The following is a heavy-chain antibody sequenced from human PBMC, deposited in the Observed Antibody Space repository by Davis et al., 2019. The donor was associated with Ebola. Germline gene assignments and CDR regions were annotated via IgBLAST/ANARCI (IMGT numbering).Heavy chain of an antibody. D-gene: IGHD2-21*02. Sequence: PGGSLRLSCAASGFTFDAYAMHWVRQAPGKGLEWVSGISWNSGSIGYVDSVKGRFTISRDNAKNSLYLQMNSLRAEDTAVYYCARVRGVVTAFLVWFDPWGQGTLVTVSS. J-gene: IGHJ5*02. CDR2: ISWNSGSI. CDR3: ARVRGVVTAFLVWFDP. CDR1: GFTFDAYA. V-gene: IGHV3-9*01.